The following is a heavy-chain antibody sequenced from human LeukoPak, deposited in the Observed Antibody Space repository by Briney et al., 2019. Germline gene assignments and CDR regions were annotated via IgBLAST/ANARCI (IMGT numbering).Heavy chain of an antibody. D-gene: IGHD3-10*01. CDR3: ARMDIGLVRD. V-gene: IGHV3-7*01. Sequence: GGSLRLSCAASGFTFSSYWMSWVRQAPGKRLEWVANIKQDGSEKYYVDSVKGRFTISRDNAKNSLSLQMNSLRAEDTAEYYCARMDIGLVRDWGQGTLVTVSS. J-gene: IGHJ4*02. CDR1: GFTFSSYW. CDR2: IKQDGSEK.